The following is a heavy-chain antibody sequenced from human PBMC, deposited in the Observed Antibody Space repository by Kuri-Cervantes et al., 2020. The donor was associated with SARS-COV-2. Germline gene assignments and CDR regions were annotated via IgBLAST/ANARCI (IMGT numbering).Heavy chain of an antibody. D-gene: IGHD6-13*01. CDR2: IIPIFGTA. Sequence: SVKVSCKASGYTFTGYYMYWVRQAPGQGLEWMGRIIPIFGTANYAQKFQGRVTITADESTSTAYMELSSLRSEDTAVYYCARDQVSAAAGTGGSDYWGQGTLVTVSS. CDR3: ARDQVSAAAGTGGSDY. V-gene: IGHV1-69*13. J-gene: IGHJ4*02. CDR1: GYTFTGYY.